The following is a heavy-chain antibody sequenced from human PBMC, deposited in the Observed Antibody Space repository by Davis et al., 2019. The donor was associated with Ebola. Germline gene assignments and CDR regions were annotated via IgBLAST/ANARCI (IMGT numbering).Heavy chain of an antibody. CDR2: IRYDGSNK. J-gene: IGHJ2*01. CDR1: GFTFSSYA. CDR3: AKARLGSWYFDL. Sequence: GESLKISCAASGFTFSSYAMHWVRQAPGKGLEWVAFIRYDGSNKYYADSVKGRFTISRDNSKNTLYLQMNSLRAEDTAVYYCAKARLGSWYFDLWGRGTLVTVSS. V-gene: IGHV3-30*02. D-gene: IGHD3-10*01.